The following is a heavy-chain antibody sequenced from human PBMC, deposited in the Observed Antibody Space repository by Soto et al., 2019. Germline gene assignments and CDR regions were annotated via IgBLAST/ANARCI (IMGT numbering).Heavy chain of an antibody. V-gene: IGHV4-34*01. CDR2: INHSGST. J-gene: IGHJ3*02. Sequence: NPSETLSLTCAVYGGSFSGYYWSWIRQPPGKGLEWIGEINHSGSTNYNPSLKSRVTISVDTSKNQFSLKLSSVTAADTAVYYCARESGLEQQPHAFDIWGQGTMVTVSS. CDR1: GGSFSGYY. CDR3: ARESGLEQQPHAFDI. D-gene: IGHD6-13*01.